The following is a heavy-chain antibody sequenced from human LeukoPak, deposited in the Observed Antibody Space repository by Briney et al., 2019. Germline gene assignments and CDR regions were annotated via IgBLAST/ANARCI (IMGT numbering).Heavy chain of an antibody. CDR1: GYTFTSNY. J-gene: IGHJ4*02. CDR2: IYPRDGST. Sequence: ASVKVSCKASGYTFTSNYIHWVRQAPGQGLEWMGLIYPRDGSTSYAQKFQGRVTVTRDTSTSTVHMELSGLRAEDTAVYYCARDHRGFWSGYYTTYYFDYWGQGTLVTVSS. D-gene: IGHD3-3*01. V-gene: IGHV1-46*01. CDR3: ARDHRGFWSGYYTTYYFDY.